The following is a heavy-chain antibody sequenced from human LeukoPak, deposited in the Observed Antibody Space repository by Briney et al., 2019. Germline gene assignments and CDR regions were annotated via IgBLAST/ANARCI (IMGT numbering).Heavy chain of an antibody. J-gene: IGHJ4*02. D-gene: IGHD5-18*01. Sequence: ASVKVSCTVSGYTLTELSMHWVRQAPGKGLEWMGGFDPEDGETIYAQKFQGRVTMTEDTSTDTAYMELSSLRSEDTAVYYCATRPGRYSYGPDSDYWGQGTLVTVSS. CDR2: FDPEDGET. V-gene: IGHV1-24*01. CDR3: ATRPGRYSYGPDSDY. CDR1: GYTLTELS.